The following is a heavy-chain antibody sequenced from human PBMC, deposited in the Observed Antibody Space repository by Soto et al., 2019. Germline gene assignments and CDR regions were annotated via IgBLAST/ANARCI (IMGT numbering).Heavy chain of an antibody. V-gene: IGHV3-64*01. CDR3: AREDSSSWFYTDY. Sequence: PGGSLRLSCAASGFTFSSYAMHWVRQAPGKGLEYVSAISSNGGSTYYANSVKGRFTISRDNSKNTLYLQMGSLRAEDMAVYYCAREDSSSWFYTDYWGQGTLVTVSS. CDR1: GFTFSSYA. J-gene: IGHJ4*02. CDR2: ISSNGGST. D-gene: IGHD6-13*01.